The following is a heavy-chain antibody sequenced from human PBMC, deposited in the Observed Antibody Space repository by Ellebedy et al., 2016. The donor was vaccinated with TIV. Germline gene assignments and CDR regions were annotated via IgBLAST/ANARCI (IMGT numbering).Heavy chain of an antibody. CDR1: GFTFSDYY. D-gene: IGHD5-12*01. CDR2: ISSSSSYT. V-gene: IGHV3-11*06. J-gene: IGHJ6*02. Sequence: GGSLRLXCAASGFTFSDYYMSWIRQAPGKGLEWVSYISSSSSYTNYADSVKGRFTISRDNSKNTLYLQMNSLRAEDTAVYYCARGGDIVATTSDYYYYGMDVWGQGTTVTVSS. CDR3: ARGGDIVATTSDYYYYGMDV.